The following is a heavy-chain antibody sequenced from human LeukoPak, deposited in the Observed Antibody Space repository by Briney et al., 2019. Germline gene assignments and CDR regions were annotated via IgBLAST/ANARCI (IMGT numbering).Heavy chain of an antibody. CDR2: IYPGDSDT. J-gene: IGHJ3*02. Sequence: GESLKISCKGSGYSFTSYWIGWVRQMPGKGLEWMGIIYPGDSDTRYSPSFQGQVTISADKSISTAYLQWSSLKASDTAMYYCATPPMKYSGPGAAPRSAFDIWGQGTMVTVSS. D-gene: IGHD5-12*01. CDR3: ATPPMKYSGPGAAPRSAFDI. CDR1: GYSFTSYW. V-gene: IGHV5-51*01.